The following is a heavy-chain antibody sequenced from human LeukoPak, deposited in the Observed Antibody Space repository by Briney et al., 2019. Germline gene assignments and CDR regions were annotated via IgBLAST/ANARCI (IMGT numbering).Heavy chain of an antibody. CDR3: ARGCKLRFLEWLPSPPFDY. Sequence: SETLSLTCAVSGGSISSGGYSWSWIRQPPGKGLEWIGHIYHSGSTYYNPSLKSRVTISVDRSKNQFSLKLSSVTAADTAVYYCARGCKLRFLEWLPSPPFDYWGQGTLVTVSS. J-gene: IGHJ4*02. D-gene: IGHD3-3*01. CDR1: GGSISSGGYS. V-gene: IGHV4-30-2*01. CDR2: IYHSGST.